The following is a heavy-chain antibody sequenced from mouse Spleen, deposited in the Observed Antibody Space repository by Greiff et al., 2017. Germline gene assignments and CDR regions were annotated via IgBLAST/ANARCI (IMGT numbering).Heavy chain of an antibody. J-gene: IGHJ1*01. CDR1: GFTFSSYT. D-gene: IGHD2-3*01. Sequence: EVKLMESGGGLVKPGGSLKLSCAASGFTFSSYTMSWVRQTPAKRLEWVATISSGGGNTYYPDSVKGRFTISRDNARNTLYLQMSSLRSEDTAMYYCARPYDGYFHWYFAVWGAGTTVTVSS. V-gene: IGHV5-9*04. CDR3: ARPYDGYFHWYFAV. CDR2: ISSGGGNT.